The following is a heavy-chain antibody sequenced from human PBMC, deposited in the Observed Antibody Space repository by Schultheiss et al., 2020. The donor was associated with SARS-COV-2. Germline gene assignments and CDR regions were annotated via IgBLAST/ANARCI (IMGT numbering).Heavy chain of an antibody. CDR1: GGSFSGYY. J-gene: IGHJ5*02. CDR2: IYHSGST. Sequence: SETLSLTCAVYGGSFSGYYWSWIRQPPGKGLEWIGYIYHSGSTYYNPSLKSRVTISVDRSKNQFSLKLSSVTAADTAVYYCARAYDYIWGSYRSWEFDPWGQGTLVTVSS. CDR3: ARAYDYIWGSYRSWEFDP. D-gene: IGHD3-16*02. V-gene: IGHV4-34*01.